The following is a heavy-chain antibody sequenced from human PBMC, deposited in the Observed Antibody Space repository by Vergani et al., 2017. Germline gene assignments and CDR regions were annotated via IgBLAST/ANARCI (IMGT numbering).Heavy chain of an antibody. J-gene: IGHJ6*03. D-gene: IGHD2-2*01. CDR2: ISWNSGSI. Sequence: EVQLVESGGGLVQPGRSLRLSCAASGFTFDDYAMHWVRQAPGKGLEWVSGISWNSGSIGYADSVKGRFTISRDNAKNSLYLQMNSLRAEDTAVYYCAREKPDCSTTSCYSYYYYMDVWGKGP. CDR3: AREKPDCSTTSCYSYYYYMDV. V-gene: IGHV3-9*01. CDR1: GFTFDDYA.